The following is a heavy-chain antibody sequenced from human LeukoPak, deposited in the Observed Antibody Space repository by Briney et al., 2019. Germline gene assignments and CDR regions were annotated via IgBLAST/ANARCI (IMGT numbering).Heavy chain of an antibody. D-gene: IGHD6-13*01. CDR3: ARARGSSSWYSDYYYYYYMDV. V-gene: IGHV4-61*05. CDR2: IYYSGST. J-gene: IGHJ6*03. Sequence: SETLSLTCTVVGGAINSRNYYWGWIRQPPGKGLEWIGYIYYSGSTNYNPSLKSRVTISVDTSKNQFSLKLSSVTAADTAVYYCARARGSSSWYSDYYYYYYMDVWGKGTTVTVSS. CDR1: GGAINSRNYY.